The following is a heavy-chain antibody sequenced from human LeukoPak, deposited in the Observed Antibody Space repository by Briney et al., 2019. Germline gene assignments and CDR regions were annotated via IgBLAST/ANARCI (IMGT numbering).Heavy chain of an antibody. D-gene: IGHD1-26*01. CDR3: ARAYGWELLGDVFDY. V-gene: IGHV4-59*01. J-gene: IGHJ4*02. Sequence: SSETLSLTCTVSGGSISSYNWSWIRQPPGKGLEWIGYIYYGGSTNYNPSLKSRVTISVDTSKNQVSLKLSSVTAADTAVYYCARAYGWELLGDVFDYWGQGTLVTVSS. CDR2: IYYGGST. CDR1: GGSISSYN.